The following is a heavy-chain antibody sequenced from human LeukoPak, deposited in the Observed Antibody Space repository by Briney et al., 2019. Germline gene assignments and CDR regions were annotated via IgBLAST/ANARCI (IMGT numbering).Heavy chain of an antibody. V-gene: IGHV3-48*01. CDR1: GFTFSSYS. J-gene: IGHJ3*02. D-gene: IGHD2-2*01. CDR2: ICSSSGTI. Sequence: PGGSLRLSCAASGFTFSSYSMNWVRQAPGKGVEGLSYICSSSGTIYYADSVKGRFTVSRDNAKNSLYLQVNSLRAEDTAVYYCARGKTCSSSSCYVDAFDIWGQGTMVTVSS. CDR3: ARGKTCSSSSCYVDAFDI.